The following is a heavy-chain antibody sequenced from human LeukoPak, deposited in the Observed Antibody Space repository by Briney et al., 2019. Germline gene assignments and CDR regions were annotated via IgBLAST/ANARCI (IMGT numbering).Heavy chain of an antibody. J-gene: IGHJ4*02. D-gene: IGHD6-25*01. CDR3: TGGPAGYPLI. CDR1: GFTFDTYI. Sequence: GGSLRLSCAASGFTFDTYIMHWVRQAPGKGLEWVAVISHDGTNKYYADSVKGRFTISRDNSENTLYLQMNSLRAEDTAVYSRTGGPAGYPLIWGQGTLVIVSS. V-gene: IGHV3-30-3*01. CDR2: ISHDGTNK.